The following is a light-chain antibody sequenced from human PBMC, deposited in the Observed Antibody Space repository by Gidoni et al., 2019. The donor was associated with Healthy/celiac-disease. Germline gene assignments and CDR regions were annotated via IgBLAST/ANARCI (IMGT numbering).Light chain of an antibody. J-gene: IGKJ4*01. CDR2: GAS. CDR1: QSVSSSY. CDR3: QQYGPT. Sequence: VLTDAPGTLSLTPGERATLSCRASQSVSSSYLAWYQQKPGQAPRLLIYGASSRATGIPDRFSGGGSGTNFTLSISGLEPEDFPVYYCQQYGPTFGGGTKVEIK. V-gene: IGKV3-20*01.